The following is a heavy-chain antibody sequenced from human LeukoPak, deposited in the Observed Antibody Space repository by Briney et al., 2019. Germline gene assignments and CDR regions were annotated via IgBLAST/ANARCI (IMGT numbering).Heavy chain of an antibody. CDR2: IRDSGGST. Sequence: GGSLRLSCAPSGFTFSSYAMCWVRQAPGKGLAWVSSIRDSGGSTYYADSVKGRFTISRDNAKSTLYLQMNSLRAEDTAIYYCAKGRLAAAGTFVDYWGQGTLVTVSS. CDR3: AKGRLAAAGTFVDY. CDR1: GFTFSSYA. V-gene: IGHV3-23*01. J-gene: IGHJ4*02. D-gene: IGHD6-13*01.